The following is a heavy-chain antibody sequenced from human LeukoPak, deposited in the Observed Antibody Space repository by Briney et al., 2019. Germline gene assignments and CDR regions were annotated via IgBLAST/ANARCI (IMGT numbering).Heavy chain of an antibody. D-gene: IGHD6-13*01. CDR3: ARVKVAVAGIGWFDP. V-gene: IGHV3-53*01. CDR1: GXTVRSNY. Sequence: AGGSLRLSCVASGXTVRSNYMSWVRQAPGRGQEWVSVVYSGGTTYYADSVKGRFTISRDNSKNTLYLQMNSLRAEDTAVYYCARVKVAVAGIGWFDPWGQGSLVTVSS. J-gene: IGHJ5*02. CDR2: VYSGGTT.